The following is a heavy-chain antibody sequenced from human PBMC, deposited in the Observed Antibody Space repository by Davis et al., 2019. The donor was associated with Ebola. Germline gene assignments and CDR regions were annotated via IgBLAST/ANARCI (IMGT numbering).Heavy chain of an antibody. Sequence: PGGSLRLSCAASASTLSRYGVNWVRHAPGKGLEWISSISMSSVKIYYGDSVKGRFTVSRDEAKDSVYLQMDSLREEDTDVYVCAPEYSFGYRSLDVWGRGTTVTVSS. CDR1: ASTLSRYG. J-gene: IGHJ6*02. D-gene: IGHD3-22*01. V-gene: IGHV3-48*02. CDR3: APEYSFGYRSLDV. CDR2: ISMSSVKI.